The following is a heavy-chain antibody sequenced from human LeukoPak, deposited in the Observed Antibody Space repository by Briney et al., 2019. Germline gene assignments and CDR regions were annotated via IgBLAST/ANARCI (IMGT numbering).Heavy chain of an antibody. J-gene: IGHJ3*02. CDR2: IYYSGST. CDR3: ARQDIVVVPNAFDI. D-gene: IGHD2-2*01. CDR1: GGSISSSSYY. Sequence: PSETPSLTCTVSGGSISSSSYYWGWIRQPPGKGLEWIGSIYYSGSTYYNPSLKSRVTISVDTSKNQFSLKLSSVTAADTAVYYCARQDIVVVPNAFDIWGQGTMVTVSS. V-gene: IGHV4-39*01.